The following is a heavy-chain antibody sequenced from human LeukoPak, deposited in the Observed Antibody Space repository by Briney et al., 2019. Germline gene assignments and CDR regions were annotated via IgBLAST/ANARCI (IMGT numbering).Heavy chain of an antibody. CDR3: ARVVSSWYFDY. CDR1: GFTFRSYG. D-gene: IGHD6-13*01. CDR2: IWFDGSKE. J-gene: IGHJ4*02. V-gene: IGHV3-33*01. Sequence: GGSLRLSCAASGFTFRSYGMHWVRQAPGKGLEWVAVIWFDGSKEYYADSAKGRFTISRDNSNNTLYLQMNSLRAEDTAVYYCARVVSSWYFDYWGQGTLVTVSS.